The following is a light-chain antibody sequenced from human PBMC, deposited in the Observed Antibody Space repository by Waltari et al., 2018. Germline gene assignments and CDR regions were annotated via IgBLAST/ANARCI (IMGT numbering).Light chain of an antibody. CDR1: QSVGRS. CDR2: DAS. J-gene: IGKJ1*01. CDR3: QHYVRLPAT. Sequence: SLSPGERATLACRASQSVGRSLAWYQQKPGQAPRLLIYDASRRATGIPDRFSGSGSGTDFSLTISTLEPEDFAVYYCQHYVRLPATFGQGTKVEI. V-gene: IGKV3-20*01.